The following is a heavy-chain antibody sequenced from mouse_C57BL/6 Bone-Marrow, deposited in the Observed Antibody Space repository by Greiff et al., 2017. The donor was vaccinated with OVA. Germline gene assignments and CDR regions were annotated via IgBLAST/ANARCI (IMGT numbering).Heavy chain of an antibody. D-gene: IGHD1-1*01. Sequence: VQLVESGPGLVQPSQSLSITCTVSGFSLTSYGVHWVRQSPGKGLEWLGVIWSGGSTDYYAAFISSLSISKDNSKSQVFFKMNSLQSDDTAIYYRARGRNFYYYGSSPYYAMDYWGQGTSVTVSS. CDR3: ARGRNFYYYGSSPYYAMDY. CDR1: GFSLTSYG. V-gene: IGHV2-2*01. CDR2: IWSGGST. J-gene: IGHJ4*01.